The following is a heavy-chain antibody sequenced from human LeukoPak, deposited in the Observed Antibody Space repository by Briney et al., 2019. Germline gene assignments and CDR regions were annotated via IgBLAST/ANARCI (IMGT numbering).Heavy chain of an antibody. J-gene: IGHJ3*02. D-gene: IGHD4-17*01. CDR3: AKDDYGDLDAFDI. V-gene: IGHV3-23*01. CDR1: GFTFSSYA. Sequence: GGSLRLSCAASGFTFSSYAMSWVRQAPGKGLERVSAISGSGGSTYYADSVKGRFTISRDNSKNTLYLQMNSLRAEDTAVYYCAKDDYGDLDAFDIWGQGTMVTVSS. CDR2: ISGSGGST.